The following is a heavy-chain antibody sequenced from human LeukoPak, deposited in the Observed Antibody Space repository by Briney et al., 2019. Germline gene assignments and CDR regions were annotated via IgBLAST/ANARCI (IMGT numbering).Heavy chain of an antibody. CDR3: ARGYCSSTTCYYNGMDV. V-gene: IGHV4-34*01. D-gene: IGHD2/OR15-2a*01. CDR2: INHSGST. J-gene: IGHJ6*02. CDR1: GGSFSGYY. Sequence: SETLSLTCAVYGGSFSGYYWSWIRQPPGKGLEWIGEINHSGSTNYNPSLKSRVTISLDTSKNQFSLQLTSVTATDTAVYYCARGYCSSTTCYYNGMDVWGQGTTVTVSS.